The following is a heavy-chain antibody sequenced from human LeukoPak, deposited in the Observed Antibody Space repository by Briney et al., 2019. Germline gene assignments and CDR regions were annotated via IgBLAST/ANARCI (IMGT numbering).Heavy chain of an antibody. V-gene: IGHV4-39*01. J-gene: IGHJ3*02. CDR2: IYYSGST. CDR1: GGSISSSSYY. D-gene: IGHD2-2*02. Sequence: SETLSLTCTVSGGSISSSSYYWGWIRQPPGKGLEWIGSIYYSGSTYYNPSLKSRVTISVDTSKNQFSLKLSSVTAADTAVYYCARKRNIVVVPAAIRVAFDIWGQGTMVTVSS. CDR3: ARKRNIVVVPAAIRVAFDI.